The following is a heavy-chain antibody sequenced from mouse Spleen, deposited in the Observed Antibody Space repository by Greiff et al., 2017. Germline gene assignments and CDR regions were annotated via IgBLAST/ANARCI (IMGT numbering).Heavy chain of an antibody. J-gene: IGHJ3*01. CDR2: IRNKANGYTT. D-gene: IGHD3-2*02. V-gene: IGHV7-3*01. Sequence: EVKVEESGGGLVQPGGSLSLSCAASGFTFIDYYMSWVRQPPGKALEWLGFIRNKANGYTTEYSASVKGRFTISRDNSQSILYLQMNALRAEDSATYYCARSRQLSPFAYWGQGTLATVSA. CDR3: ARSRQLSPFAY. CDR1: GFTFIDYY.